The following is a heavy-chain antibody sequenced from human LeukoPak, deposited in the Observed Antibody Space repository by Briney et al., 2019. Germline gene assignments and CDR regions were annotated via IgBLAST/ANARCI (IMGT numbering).Heavy chain of an antibody. J-gene: IGHJ4*02. Sequence: ASVKVSCKASGYTFTSYGISWVRQAPGQGLEWMGWISAYNGNTNYAQTLQGRVTMTTDTSTSTAYMELRSLRSDDTAGYYCARTSRTPSGTYYIYWGQGTLVTVSS. CDR3: ARTSRTPSGTYYIY. CDR1: GYTFTSYG. CDR2: ISAYNGNT. V-gene: IGHV1-18*01. D-gene: IGHD1-26*01.